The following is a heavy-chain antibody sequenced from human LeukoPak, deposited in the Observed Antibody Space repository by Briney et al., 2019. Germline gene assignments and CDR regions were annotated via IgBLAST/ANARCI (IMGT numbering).Heavy chain of an antibody. CDR1: GYTFTGYY. CDR2: INPNSGGT. Sequence: ASVKVSCKASGYTFTGYYMHWVRQAPGQGLEWMGWINPNSGGTNYTQKFQGRVTMTRDTSISTAYMELSRLRSDDTAVYYCARDRGATHYYFDYWGQGTLVTVSS. CDR3: ARDRGATHYYFDY. D-gene: IGHD1-26*01. V-gene: IGHV1-2*02. J-gene: IGHJ4*02.